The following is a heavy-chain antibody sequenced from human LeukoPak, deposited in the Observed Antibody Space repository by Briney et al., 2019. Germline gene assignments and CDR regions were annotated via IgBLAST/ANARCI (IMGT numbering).Heavy chain of an antibody. CDR3: ARDRWELLSNSYHYCGLDV. D-gene: IGHD2-15*01. CDR1: GFTFSNYW. Sequence: PGGSLRLSCAASGFTFSNYWMSWVRQAPGKGLEWVANIKQDGSKKCYVDSVKGRFTISRDNAKNSLYLQMNSLRAEDTAVYYCARDRWELLSNSYHYCGLDVWGQGTTVTVSS. CDR2: IKQDGSKK. V-gene: IGHV3-7*01. J-gene: IGHJ6*02.